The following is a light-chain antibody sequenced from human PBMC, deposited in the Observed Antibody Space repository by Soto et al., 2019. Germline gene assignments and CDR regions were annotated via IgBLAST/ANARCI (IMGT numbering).Light chain of an antibody. CDR3: NSYTAFNPRV. CDR1: SSDVGAYEY. Sequence: QSALAQPASVSGSLGQSITISCTGTSSDVGAYEYVSWYQQHPGKVPKLLIYEVSDRPPGISDRFSSSKSGNTASLTISRLQSEDEADYYCNSYTAFNPRVFGTGTKLTVL. CDR2: EVS. J-gene: IGLJ1*01. V-gene: IGLV2-14*01.